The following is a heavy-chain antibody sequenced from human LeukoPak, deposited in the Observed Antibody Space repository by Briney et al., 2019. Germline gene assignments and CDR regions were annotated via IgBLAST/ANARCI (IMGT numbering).Heavy chain of an antibody. D-gene: IGHD3-22*01. Sequence: SETLSLTCTISNGSISSSSYYWGWIRQPPGKGLEWIADIYYSGSTYYNPSLKSRVSISIDTSNNHFSLRLSSVTAADTALYYCARRRYYDSTGYLDWGQGTLVTVSS. CDR3: ARRRYYDSTGYLD. CDR1: NGSISSSSYY. J-gene: IGHJ1*01. CDR2: IYYSGST. V-gene: IGHV4-39*02.